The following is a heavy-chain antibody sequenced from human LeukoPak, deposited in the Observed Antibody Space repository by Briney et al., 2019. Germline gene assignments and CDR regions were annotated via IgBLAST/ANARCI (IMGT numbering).Heavy chain of an antibody. CDR3: PFDSCGYDAFDI. CDR1: GASTSTYY. V-gene: IGHV4-59*01. D-gene: IGHD3-22*01. CDR2: IYYRGTT. Sequence: SSETLSLTCTVSGASTSTYYWSWIRQPPGKGLEWIGHIYYRGTTNYNPSLKSRVTISVDTSKNQFSLKLSSVTAADTAVYYCPFDSCGYDAFDIWGQGTTVTVSS. J-gene: IGHJ3*02.